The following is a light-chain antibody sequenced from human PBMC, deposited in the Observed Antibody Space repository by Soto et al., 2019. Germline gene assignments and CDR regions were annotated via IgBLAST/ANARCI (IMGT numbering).Light chain of an antibody. J-gene: IGLJ1*01. Sequence: QSSLTQPPSVSGSPGQSVAISCTGTSSDVGSYNRVSWYQQPPGTAPKVMIYEVSNRPSGVPDRFSGSKSGNTASLTISGLQAEDEADYYCSSYTSSSTYVFGTGTKVTVL. CDR3: SSYTSSSTYV. CDR2: EVS. V-gene: IGLV2-18*02. CDR1: SSDVGSYNR.